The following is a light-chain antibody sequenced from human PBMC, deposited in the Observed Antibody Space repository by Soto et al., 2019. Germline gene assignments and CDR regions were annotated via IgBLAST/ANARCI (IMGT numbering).Light chain of an antibody. Sequence: SALTQPASLSGSPGQSITISCTGTSSDVGGYHYVSWYQQHPGKAPKLMIYDVSNRPSGVSNRFSGSKSGNTASLTISGLQAEDEADYYCSSYTSSSTYVFGTGTKVTVL. CDR1: SSDVGGYHY. CDR2: DVS. V-gene: IGLV2-14*01. J-gene: IGLJ1*01. CDR3: SSYTSSSTYV.